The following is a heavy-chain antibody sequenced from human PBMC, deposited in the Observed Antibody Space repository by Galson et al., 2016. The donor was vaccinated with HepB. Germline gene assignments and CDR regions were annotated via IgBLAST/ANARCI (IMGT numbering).Heavy chain of an antibody. D-gene: IGHD2-2*01. V-gene: IGHV4-4*02. CDR3: ANVRAGCSYTSCYFDA. CDR2: MYHSGTT. J-gene: IGHJ4*02. CDR1: GASINSNNW. Sequence: SETLSLTCAVSGASINSNNWWTWVRQTPGRGPEWIGEMYHSGTTYYNPSLQGRVTISLDTSNNQFSLRLTSVTAADPAIYYCANVRAGCSYTSCYFDAWGQGTLVTVSS.